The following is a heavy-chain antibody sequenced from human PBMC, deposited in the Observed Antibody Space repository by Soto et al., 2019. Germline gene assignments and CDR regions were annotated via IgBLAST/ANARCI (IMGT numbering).Heavy chain of an antibody. CDR3: VKDLTLDRLWEFDY. Sequence: GGSLRLSCAASGFTFSSYAMSWVRQAPGKGLEWVSAISGSGGRTYYADSVKGRFTISRDNSKNTLYLQMNSLRAEDTAVDYSVKDLTLDRLWEFDYWGQGTLVTVSS. CDR1: GFTFSSYA. V-gene: IGHV3-23*01. CDR2: ISGSGGRT. D-gene: IGHD1-26*01. J-gene: IGHJ4*02.